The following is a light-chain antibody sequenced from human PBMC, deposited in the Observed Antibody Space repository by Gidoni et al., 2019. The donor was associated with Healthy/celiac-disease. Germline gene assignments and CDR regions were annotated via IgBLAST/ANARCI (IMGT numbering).Light chain of an antibody. CDR1: NSNIGSNT. Sequence: QSVLPQPPAASGTPGEGVTNSCSGSNSNIGSNTVNCYQQLPGTAPKLLIYSNNQRPSGVPDRCPGAKSGTSASLAISGLQSEDEAEYYCAACDDSLHAWVFGGGTKLTVL. CDR3: AACDDSLHAWV. J-gene: IGLJ3*02. CDR2: SNN. V-gene: IGLV1-44*01.